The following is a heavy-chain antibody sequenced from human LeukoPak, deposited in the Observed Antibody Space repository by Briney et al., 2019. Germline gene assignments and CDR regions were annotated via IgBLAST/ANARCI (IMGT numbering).Heavy chain of an antibody. CDR2: INHSGST. J-gene: IGHJ4*02. CDR1: GGSFSGYY. Sequence: SETLSLTCAVYGGSFSGYYWGWIRQPPGKGLEWIGEINHSGSTNYNPSLKSRVTISVDTSKNQFSLKLSSVTAADTAVYYCARGGGPYYDILTGYYAPFDYWGQGTLVTVSS. V-gene: IGHV4-34*01. CDR3: ARGGGPYYDILTGYYAPFDY. D-gene: IGHD3-9*01.